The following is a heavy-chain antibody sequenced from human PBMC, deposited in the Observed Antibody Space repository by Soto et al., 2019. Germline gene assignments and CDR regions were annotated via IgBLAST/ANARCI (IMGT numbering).Heavy chain of an antibody. CDR2: IYPGDSDT. CDR3: ARLPSLWFGRVGY. D-gene: IGHD3-10*01. CDR1: GYSFTSYW. Sequence: EVQLVQSGAEVKKPGESLKISCKGSGYSFTSYWIGWVRQMPGKGLEWMGIIYPGDSDTRYSPSFQGQVTISTDKSISTAYLQWGSLKASDIAMYYCARLPSLWFGRVGYWGQGTLVTVSS. V-gene: IGHV5-51*03. J-gene: IGHJ4*02.